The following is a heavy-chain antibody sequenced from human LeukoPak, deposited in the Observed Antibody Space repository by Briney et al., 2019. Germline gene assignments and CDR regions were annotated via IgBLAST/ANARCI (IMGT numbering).Heavy chain of an antibody. Sequence: PGRSLRRSCAASGFTFSSYGMHWVRQAPGKGLEWVAVISYDGSNKYYADSVKGRFTISRDNSKNTLYLQMNSLRAEDTAVYYCAKEGRHSGYAPDYWGQGTLVTVSS. D-gene: IGHD5-12*01. CDR1: GFTFSSYG. CDR3: AKEGRHSGYAPDY. V-gene: IGHV3-30*18. CDR2: ISYDGSNK. J-gene: IGHJ4*02.